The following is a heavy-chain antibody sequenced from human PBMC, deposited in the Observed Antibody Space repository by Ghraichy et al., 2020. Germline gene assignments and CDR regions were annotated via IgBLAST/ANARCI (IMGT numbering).Heavy chain of an antibody. CDR3: ARVRPSGTGDSGYYGVDV. V-gene: IGHV4-59*11. CDR2: MHYHRGP. Sequence: SQTLSLTCGVSGGSINSQYCSWLRQPPGKGLEWIGFMHYHRGPNYHPSLKSRLTLSGDMSKNQFSLKLRSVTAADTAVYYCARVRPSGTGDSGYYGVDVWGQGTTVIVSS. CDR1: GGSINSQY. J-gene: IGHJ6*02. D-gene: IGHD1-1*01.